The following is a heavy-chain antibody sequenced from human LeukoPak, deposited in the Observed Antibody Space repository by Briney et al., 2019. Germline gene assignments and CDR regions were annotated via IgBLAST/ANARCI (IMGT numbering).Heavy chain of an antibody. CDR2: IYYSGST. CDR3: ARGRGNIGWYFDL. Sequence: SETLSLTCTVSGGSISSYYWSWIRQPPGKGLEWIGYIYYSGSTNYNPSLKSRVTISVDTSKNQFSLKLSSVTAADTAVYYCARGRGNIGWYFDLWGRGTLVTVSS. V-gene: IGHV4-59*01. J-gene: IGHJ2*01. D-gene: IGHD4-23*01. CDR1: GGSISSYY.